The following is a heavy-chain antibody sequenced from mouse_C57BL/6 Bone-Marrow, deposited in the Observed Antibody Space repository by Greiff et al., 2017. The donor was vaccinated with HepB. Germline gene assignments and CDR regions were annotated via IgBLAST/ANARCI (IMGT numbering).Heavy chain of an antibody. CDR3: ARDNYGSRRYFDV. J-gene: IGHJ1*03. V-gene: IGHV5-4*01. CDR1: GFTFSSYA. CDR2: ISDGGSYT. Sequence: DVKLQESGGGLVKPGGSLKLSCAASGFTFSSYAMSWVRQTPEKRLEWVATISDGGSYTYYPDNVKGRFTISRDNAKNNLYLQMSHLKSEDTAMYYCARDNYGSRRYFDVWGTGTTVTVSS. D-gene: IGHD1-1*01.